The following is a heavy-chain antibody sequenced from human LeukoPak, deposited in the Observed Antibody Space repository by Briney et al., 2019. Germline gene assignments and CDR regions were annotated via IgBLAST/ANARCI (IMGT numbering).Heavy chain of an antibody. J-gene: IGHJ3*02. CDR2: IYSDGST. V-gene: IGHV3-53*01. CDR3: ARELREHGVFDI. CDR1: AFTLSNYN. D-gene: IGHD1-26*01. Sequence: GGSLRLSCAASAFTLSNYNMTWVRQAPGKGLEWVSEIYSDGSTYYAASVKGRFSISRDSSKNTVYLQMNSLRAEDTAVYYCARELREHGVFDIWGQGTMVTVSS.